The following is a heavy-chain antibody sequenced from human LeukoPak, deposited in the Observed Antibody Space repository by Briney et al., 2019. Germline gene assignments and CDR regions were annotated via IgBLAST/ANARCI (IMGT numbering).Heavy chain of an antibody. Sequence: SVKVSCKASGGTFSSYAISWVRQAPGQGLEWMGRIIPILGIANYAQKFQGRVTITAGKSTSTAYMELSSLRSEDTAVYYCARDGTAPPRGWFDPWGRGTLVTVSS. J-gene: IGHJ5*02. D-gene: IGHD6-13*01. CDR2: IIPILGIA. CDR1: GGTFSSYA. V-gene: IGHV1-69*04. CDR3: ARDGTAPPRGWFDP.